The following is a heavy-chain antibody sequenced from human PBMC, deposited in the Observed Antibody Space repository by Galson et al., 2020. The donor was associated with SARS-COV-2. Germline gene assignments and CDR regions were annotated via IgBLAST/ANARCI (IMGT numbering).Heavy chain of an antibody. CDR2: ISGSGGST. J-gene: IGHJ1*01. Sequence: GESLKISCAASGFTFSSYAMSWVRQAPGKGLEWVSAISGSGGSTYYADSVKGRFTISRDNSKNTLYLQMNSLRAEDTAVYYCAKWDYDSSGYGFEYFQLWGQGTLVTVSS. V-gene: IGHV3-23*01. D-gene: IGHD3-22*01. CDR3: AKWDYDSSGYGFEYFQL. CDR1: GFTFSSYA.